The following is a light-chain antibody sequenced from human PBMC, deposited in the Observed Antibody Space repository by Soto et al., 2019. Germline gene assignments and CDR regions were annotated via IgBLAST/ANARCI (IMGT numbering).Light chain of an antibody. CDR2: GAS. J-gene: IGKJ2*01. CDR3: QQYNNWPYT. Sequence: EIVMTRSPATQSVSPGERATLSCRASQSVSTNLAWYHQKPGQAPRLLIYGASTRATGIPARFTGSGSGTEFTLTISSLQSEDFAVYYCQQYNNWPYTFGQGTKLELK. CDR1: QSVSTN. V-gene: IGKV3-15*01.